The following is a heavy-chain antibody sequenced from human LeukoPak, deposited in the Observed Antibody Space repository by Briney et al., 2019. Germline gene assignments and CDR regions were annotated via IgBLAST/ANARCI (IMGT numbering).Heavy chain of an antibody. J-gene: IGHJ4*02. CDR3: ARDAITGTTPLLDY. CDR1: GFTFRNYG. CDR2: ISFSGSTI. Sequence: PGGTLRLSCAASGFTFRNYGMSWVRQAPGKGLEWVSYISFSGSTIYYADSVKGRFTISRDNAKNSLYLQMNSLRAEDTAVYYCARDAITGTTPLLDYWGQGTLVTVSS. D-gene: IGHD1-20*01. V-gene: IGHV3-48*04.